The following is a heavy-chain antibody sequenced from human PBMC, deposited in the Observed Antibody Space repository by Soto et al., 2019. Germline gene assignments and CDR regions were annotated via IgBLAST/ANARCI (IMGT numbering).Heavy chain of an antibody. J-gene: IGHJ4*02. CDR3: ARGKDTAPRCRDY. CDR2: ISSSSSII. V-gene: IGHV3-48*02. CDR1: GFTFSSYS. Sequence: EVQLVESGGGLVQPGGSLRLSCAASGFTFSSYSMNWVRQAPGKGLEWVSYISSSSSIIYQADSVKGRFTISRDNAKNSLFLQMNSLRDEDTAVYYCARGKDTAPRCRDYWGQGTLVTVSS. D-gene: IGHD5-18*01.